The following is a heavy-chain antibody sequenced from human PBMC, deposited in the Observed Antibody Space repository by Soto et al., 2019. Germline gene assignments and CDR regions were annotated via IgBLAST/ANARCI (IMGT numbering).Heavy chain of an antibody. Sequence: EVQLWESGGGLVQPGGSLRLSCAVSGFTFSSHVMSWVSQAPGKGLEWVSAISGTGGTYYADPVKGRFTNSRDDSKKALYLEMNNLRDEDTAVYYCAKDRRGAYCSGGICYSPDYWGQGTLVIVSS. CDR2: ISGTGGT. J-gene: IGHJ4*02. D-gene: IGHD2-15*01. CDR3: AKDRRGAYCSGGICYSPDY. CDR1: GFTFSSHV. V-gene: IGHV3-23*01.